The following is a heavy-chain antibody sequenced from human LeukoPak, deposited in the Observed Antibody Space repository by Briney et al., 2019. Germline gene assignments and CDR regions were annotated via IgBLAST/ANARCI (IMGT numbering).Heavy chain of an antibody. CDR3: ARKDLGTMADDY. D-gene: IGHD3-10*01. V-gene: IGHV1-69*05. Sequence: SVKVSCKASGGTFSSYAISWVRQAPGQGLEWMGRIIPIFGTANYAQKFQGRVTITTDESTSTAYMELSSLRSEDTAVHYCARKDLGTMADDYWGQGTLVTVSS. J-gene: IGHJ4*02. CDR1: GGTFSSYA. CDR2: IIPIFGTA.